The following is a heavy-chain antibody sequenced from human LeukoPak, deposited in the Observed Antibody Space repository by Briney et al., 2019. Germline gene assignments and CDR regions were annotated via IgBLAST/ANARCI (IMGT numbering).Heavy chain of an antibody. D-gene: IGHD3-16*01. Sequence: PGGSLRLSCAASGFTVSDNNMIWVRQAPGKGLEWVSTLHRDGSVRYADSVNGRFTISRDDSKNTLSLQMSSLRDEDTAVYYCVRVQGGGYWGQGTLVTVSS. J-gene: IGHJ4*02. V-gene: IGHV3-53*01. CDR3: VRVQGGGY. CDR2: LHRDGSV. CDR1: GFTVSDNN.